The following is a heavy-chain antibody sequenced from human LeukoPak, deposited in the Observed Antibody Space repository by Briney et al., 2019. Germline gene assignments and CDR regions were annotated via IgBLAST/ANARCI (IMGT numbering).Heavy chain of an antibody. CDR3: ARVATVTFDY. CDR2: IRYSGST. CDR1: GGSIRSYY. Sequence: SETLSLTCTVSGGSIRSYYWSWIRQPPGKGLEWIGYIRYSGSTNYNPSLKSRVTMLVDTSKNQFSLKLSSVTAADTAVYYCARVATVTFDYWGQGTLVTVSS. V-gene: IGHV4-59*01. J-gene: IGHJ4*02. D-gene: IGHD4-17*01.